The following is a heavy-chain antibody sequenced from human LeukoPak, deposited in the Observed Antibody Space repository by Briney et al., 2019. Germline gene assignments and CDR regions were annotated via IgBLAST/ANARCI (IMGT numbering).Heavy chain of an antibody. D-gene: IGHD3-16*02. CDR3: ARVVPPQFSAFYVWGSYRYTFDY. Sequence: SETLSLTCAVSGGSISSGGYSWSWVRQPPGKGLEWIGYIYYSGSTYYNPSLKSRVTISVDTSKNQLSLKLSSVTAADTAVYYCARVVPPQFSAFYVWGSYRYTFDYWGQGTLVTVSS. J-gene: IGHJ4*02. V-gene: IGHV4-30-4*07. CDR2: IYYSGST. CDR1: GGSISSGGYS.